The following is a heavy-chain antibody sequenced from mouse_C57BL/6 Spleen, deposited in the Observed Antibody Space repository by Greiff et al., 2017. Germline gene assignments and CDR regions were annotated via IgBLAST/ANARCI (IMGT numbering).Heavy chain of an antibody. Sequence: QVQLQQPGAELVKPGASVKMSCKASGYTFTSYWITWVKQRPGQGLEWIGDIYPGSGSTNYNEKFKSKATLTVDTSSSTAYMQLSSLTSEDSAVYYCARSSTIVRYYAMDYWGQGTSVTVSS. V-gene: IGHV1-55*01. CDR3: ARSSTIVRYYAMDY. CDR2: IYPGSGST. J-gene: IGHJ4*01. CDR1: GYTFTSYW. D-gene: IGHD2-5*01.